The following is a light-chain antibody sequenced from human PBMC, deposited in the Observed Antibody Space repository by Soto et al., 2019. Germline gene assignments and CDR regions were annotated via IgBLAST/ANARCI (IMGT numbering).Light chain of an antibody. CDR1: QTVNSN. Sequence: VMRQSPATLAVSPWERATLSCRASQTVNSNLAWYQQKPGQAPRLLIYGASSRATGIPDRFSGSGSGTDFTLTISRLEPEDFALYYCQQYGGSPRTFGQGTKVDIK. J-gene: IGKJ1*01. V-gene: IGKV3-20*01. CDR2: GAS. CDR3: QQYGGSPRT.